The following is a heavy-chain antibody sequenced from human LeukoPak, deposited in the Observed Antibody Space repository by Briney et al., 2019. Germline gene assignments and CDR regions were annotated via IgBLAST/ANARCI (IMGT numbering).Heavy chain of an antibody. V-gene: IGHV3-15*01. CDR3: TTGPITMVRGVIMPKKHSYYMDV. J-gene: IGHJ6*03. CDR2: IKSKTDGGTT. CDR1: GFTFINAW. Sequence: GRSLGLSCAASGFTFINAWMSWVRQAPGKGLEWVGRIKSKTDGGTTDYAAPVKGRFTISRDDSKNTLYLQMNSLKTEDTAVYYCTTGPITMVRGVIMPKKHSYYMDVWGKGTTVTVSS. D-gene: IGHD3-10*01.